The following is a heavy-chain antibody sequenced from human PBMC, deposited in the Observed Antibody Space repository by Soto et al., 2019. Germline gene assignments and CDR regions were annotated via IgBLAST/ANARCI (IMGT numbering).Heavy chain of an antibody. V-gene: IGHV3-33*01. D-gene: IGHD3-3*01. CDR3: ASAKQHTIFGVVIPDDAFDI. CDR1: GFTFSSYG. Sequence: GGSLRLSCAASGFTFSSYGMHWVRQAPGKGLEWVAVIWYDGSNKYYADSVKGRFTISRDNSKNTLYLQMNSLRAEDTAVYYCASAKQHTIFGVVIPDDAFDIWGQGTMVTVSS. J-gene: IGHJ3*02. CDR2: IWYDGSNK.